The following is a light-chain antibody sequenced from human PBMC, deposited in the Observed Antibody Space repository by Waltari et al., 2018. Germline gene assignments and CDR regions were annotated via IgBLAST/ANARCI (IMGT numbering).Light chain of an antibody. CDR1: QTIANN. CDR2: GAS. CDR3: QQYNNWLSVT. V-gene: IGKV3-15*01. J-gene: IGKJ5*01. Sequence: EIVVTQSPATLSVSPGERATLSCRTSQTIANNLAWYQQKPGPTPRLLIYGASTRAIGIPARFSGSGFGTEFTLTISSLQSEDFAVYYCQQYNNWLSVTFGQGTRLEI.